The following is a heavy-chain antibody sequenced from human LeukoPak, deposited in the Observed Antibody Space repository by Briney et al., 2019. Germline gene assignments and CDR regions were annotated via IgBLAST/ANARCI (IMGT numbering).Heavy chain of an antibody. D-gene: IGHD1-1*01. CDR2: INTNTGNP. CDR1: GYTFTRHA. Sequence: ASVKVSCKASGYTFTRHAMNWVRQAPGQGLEWMGWINTNTGNPTYAQGFTGRFVFSLDTSVSTAYLQISSLKAEDTAVYYCARPTPGTTHAFDIWGQGTMATVSS. CDR3: ARPTPGTTHAFDI. J-gene: IGHJ3*02. V-gene: IGHV7-4-1*02.